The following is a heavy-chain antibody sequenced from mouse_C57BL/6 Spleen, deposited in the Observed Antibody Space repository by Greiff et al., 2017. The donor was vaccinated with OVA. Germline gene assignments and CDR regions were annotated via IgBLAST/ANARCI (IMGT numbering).Heavy chain of an antibody. D-gene: IGHD1-1*01. V-gene: IGHV5-9-1*02. J-gene: IGHJ1*03. CDR1: GFTFSSYA. CDR3: TRSSHYYGSSTAYWYFDV. CDR2: ISSGGDYI. Sequence: EVNLVESGEGLVKPGGSLKLSCAASGFTFSSYAMSWVRQTPEKRLEWVAYISSGGDYIYYADTVKGRFTISRDNARNTLYLQMSSLKSEDTAMYYCTRSSHYYGSSTAYWYFDVWGTGTTVTVSS.